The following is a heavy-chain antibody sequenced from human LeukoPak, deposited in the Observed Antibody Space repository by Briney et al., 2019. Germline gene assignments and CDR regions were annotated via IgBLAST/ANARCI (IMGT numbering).Heavy chain of an antibody. CDR2: IYTSGST. J-gene: IGHJ3*02. CDR1: GGSISSGSYY. CDR3: ASERYLPRDDAFDI. Sequence: SQTLSLTCTVSGGSISSGSYYWSWIRQPAGKGLEWIGRIYTSGSTNYNPSLKSRVTISVDTSKNQFSLKLSSVTAADTAVYYCASERYLPRDDAFDIWGQGTMVTVSS. D-gene: IGHD3-9*01. V-gene: IGHV4-61*02.